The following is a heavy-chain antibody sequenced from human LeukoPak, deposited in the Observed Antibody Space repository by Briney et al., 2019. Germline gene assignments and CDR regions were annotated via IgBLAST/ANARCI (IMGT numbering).Heavy chain of an antibody. V-gene: IGHV4-34*01. D-gene: IGHD3-9*01. J-gene: IGHJ5*02. CDR3: ARAVLRYFPS. CDR2: INHSGST. CDR1: GGSFSGYY. Sequence: SETLSLTCAVYGGSFSGYYWSWIRQPPGKGLEWIGEINHSGSTNYNPSLKSRVTISVDTSKNQFSLKLSSVTAADTAVYYCARAVLRYFPSWGQGTLVTVSS.